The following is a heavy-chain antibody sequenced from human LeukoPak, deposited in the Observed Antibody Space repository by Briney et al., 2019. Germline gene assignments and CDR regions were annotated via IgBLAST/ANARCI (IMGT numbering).Heavy chain of an antibody. V-gene: IGHV1-2*02. D-gene: IGHD5-12*01. CDR2: INPNSGGT. J-gene: IGHJ6*02. CDR3: ASPLNSGYDSYGMDV. Sequence: ASVKVSCKASGYTFTGYYMHRVRQAPGQGLEWMGWINPNSGGTNYAQKFQGRVTMTRDTSISTAYMELSRLRSDDTAVYYCASPLNSGYDSYGMDVWGQGTTVTVSS. CDR1: GYTFTGYY.